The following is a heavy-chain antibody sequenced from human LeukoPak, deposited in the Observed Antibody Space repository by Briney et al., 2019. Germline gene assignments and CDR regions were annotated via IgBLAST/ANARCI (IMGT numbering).Heavy chain of an antibody. Sequence: SETLSLTCTVSGGSTSSYYWSWIRQSPGKGLEWIGNIHYSGSTNNNPSLKSRVTISVDTSKNQFSLKLTSVTAADTAVYYCARNYDFWSGYLDYWGQGTLVTVSS. J-gene: IGHJ4*02. D-gene: IGHD3-3*01. CDR1: GGSTSSYY. CDR3: ARNYDFWSGYLDY. V-gene: IGHV4-59*01. CDR2: IHYSGST.